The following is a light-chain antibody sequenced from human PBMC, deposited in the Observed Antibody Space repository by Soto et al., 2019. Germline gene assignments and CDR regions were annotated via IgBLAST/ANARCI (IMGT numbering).Light chain of an antibody. CDR3: QQNDNQRA. CDR1: QSISRW. CDR2: DAS. V-gene: IGKV1-5*01. J-gene: IGKJ1*01. Sequence: KVTKSPSTLSASVGDRVTITCRASQSISRWLAWYQQKPGKAPKLLIYDASTLESGVPSRFSGSGSGTEFTLASSILQHDDLATYYCQQNDNQRAFGQGTKVDIK.